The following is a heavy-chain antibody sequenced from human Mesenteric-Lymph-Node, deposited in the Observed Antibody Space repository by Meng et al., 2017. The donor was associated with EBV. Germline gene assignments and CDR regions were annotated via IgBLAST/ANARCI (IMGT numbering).Heavy chain of an antibody. CDR1: GYNVANYG. J-gene: IGHJ1*01. CDR3: GRDLPSLLSVGYGFSPPGY. D-gene: IGHD5-18*01. CDR2: ISPYNGNT. Sequence: VPLVQSGSEVKKAWASVKVSCKASGYNVANYGIIWVRQAPGQGLEWVGWISPYNGNTYYAQNLQGRVTMTTDASTSTAYMELKSLRSGDTAFYYCGRDLPSLLSVGYGFSPPGYWGHGTQV. V-gene: IGHV1-18*01.